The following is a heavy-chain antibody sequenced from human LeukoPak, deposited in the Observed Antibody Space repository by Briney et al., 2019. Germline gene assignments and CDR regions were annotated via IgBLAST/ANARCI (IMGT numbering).Heavy chain of an antibody. D-gene: IGHD4-23*01. J-gene: IGHJ5*02. Sequence: ASVKVSCMSSGYTFTNFYMHWVRQAPGRGLEWMGLINPSGSSTWFAEKFQGRIILTRDMSTTTDYMELSSLRSEDTAVYFCARDNSIDDRGWWFDPWGQGTLVTVSS. V-gene: IGHV1-46*01. CDR1: GYTFTNFY. CDR3: ARDNSIDDRGWWFDP. CDR2: INPSGSST.